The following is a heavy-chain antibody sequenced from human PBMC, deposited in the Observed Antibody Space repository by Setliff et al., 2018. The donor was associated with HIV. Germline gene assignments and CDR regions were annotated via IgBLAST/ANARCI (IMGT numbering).Heavy chain of an antibody. Sequence: ASVKVSCKASGYTFTSYDIHWVRQATGQGLEWMGWMNPYTGNAGFAQKFQDRVAMTRNTSISTTYMELSSMRSEDTAVYYCARERTTLTPHGLGYMDVWGKGTTVTVSS. CDR2: MNPYTGNA. CDR1: GYTFTSYD. CDR3: ARERTTLTPHGLGYMDV. J-gene: IGHJ6*03. V-gene: IGHV1-8*02. D-gene: IGHD4-4*01.